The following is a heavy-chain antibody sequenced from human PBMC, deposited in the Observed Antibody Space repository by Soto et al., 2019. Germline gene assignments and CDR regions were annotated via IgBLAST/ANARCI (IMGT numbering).Heavy chain of an antibody. D-gene: IGHD3-3*01. CDR1: GFTFSDYY. V-gene: IGHV3-11*01. CDR3: AATINDFWSGYPNYYYYGMDV. CDR2: ISSSGSTI. J-gene: IGHJ6*02. Sequence: QVQLVESGGGLVKPGGSLRLSCAASGFTFSDYYMSWIRQAPGKGLEWVSYISSSGSTIYYADSVKGRFTISRDNAKNSLYLQMNSLRAEDTAVYYCAATINDFWSGYPNYYYYGMDVWGQGTTVTVSS.